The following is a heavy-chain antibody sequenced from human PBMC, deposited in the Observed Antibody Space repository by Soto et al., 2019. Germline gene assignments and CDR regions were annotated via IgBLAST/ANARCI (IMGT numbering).Heavy chain of an antibody. Sequence: QITLDESGPTLVKPTQTLTLTCTFSGFSFTTSQVGVGWIRQPPGKAQEWLGLIYWDDDKRYSPSLRSRLTITKDTSKNRVVLTLTNMDPMDTAKYYCAHIPGVYMSGWDNCYFDYWGRGALVTVSS. V-gene: IGHV2-5*02. CDR2: IYWDDDK. J-gene: IGHJ4*02. CDR1: GFSFTTSQVG. D-gene: IGHD6-19*01. CDR3: AHIPGVYMSGWDNCYFDY.